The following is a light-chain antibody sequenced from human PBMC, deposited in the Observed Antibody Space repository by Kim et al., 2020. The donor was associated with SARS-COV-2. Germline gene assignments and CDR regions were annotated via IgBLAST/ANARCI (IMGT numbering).Light chain of an antibody. J-gene: IGLJ2*01. V-gene: IGLV3-19*01. CDR2: GKN. Sequence: SSELTQDPAVSVALGQTVRITCQGDSLRSYYASWYQQKPGQAPVLVIYGKNNRPSGIPDRFSGSSSGNTASLTITGAQAEDEADYYCNSRDSSGNHLVFGGRTQL. CDR3: NSRDSSGNHLV. CDR1: SLRSYY.